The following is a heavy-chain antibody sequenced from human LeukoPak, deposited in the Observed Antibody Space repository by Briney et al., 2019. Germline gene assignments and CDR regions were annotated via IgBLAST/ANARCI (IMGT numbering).Heavy chain of an antibody. CDR1: GFIVSSNY. CDR2: IHSGGTT. Sequence: GGSLRLSCGVSGFIVSSNYMSWVRQAPGKGLEWVSGIHSGGTTYYADSVKGRFTISRQNSKNTLYLQMNNLRVEDTAVYYCARGSDYYDRVAYWNYLDFWGQGALVTVSS. J-gene: IGHJ4*02. V-gene: IGHV3-53*04. CDR3: ARGSDYYDRVAYWNYLDF. D-gene: IGHD3-22*01.